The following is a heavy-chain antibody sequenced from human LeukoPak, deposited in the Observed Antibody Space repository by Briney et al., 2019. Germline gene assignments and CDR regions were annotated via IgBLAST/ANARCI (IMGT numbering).Heavy chain of an antibody. CDR3: TTDSSWSGHS. V-gene: IGHV3-15*01. D-gene: IGHD6-13*01. J-gene: IGHJ4*02. CDR2: IKTKTDGGTT. Sequence: GGSLRLSCAASGFTFSNGWMSSVRQAPGKGLEWVGRIKTKTDGGTTDYAAPVKGRFTISRDDSENTLYLQMNSLKTEDTAAYYCTTDSSWSGHSWGQGTLVTVSS. CDR1: GFTFSNGW.